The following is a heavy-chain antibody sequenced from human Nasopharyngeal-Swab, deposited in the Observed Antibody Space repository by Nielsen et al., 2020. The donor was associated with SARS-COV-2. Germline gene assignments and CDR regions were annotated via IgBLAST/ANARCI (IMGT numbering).Heavy chain of an antibody. Sequence: LSLTCAASGFTFTSYAMNWVRQAPGKGLAWVSGMSGTGDNTYYADSVKGRFTISRDSSKNTLYLQMNSLRAEDTAVYYCAKDSGAGFCDGGSCFPTNHWGQGTLVTVSS. D-gene: IGHD2-15*01. CDR3: AKDSGAGFCDGGSCFPTNH. CDR1: GFTFTSYA. CDR2: MSGTGDNT. J-gene: IGHJ5*02. V-gene: IGHV3-23*01.